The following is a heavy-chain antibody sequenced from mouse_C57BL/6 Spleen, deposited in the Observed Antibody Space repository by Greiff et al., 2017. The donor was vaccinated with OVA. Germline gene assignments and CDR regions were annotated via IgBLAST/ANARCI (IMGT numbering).Heavy chain of an antibody. CDR2: ISSGGSYT. CDR3: ARHNYGSSLWYFDV. D-gene: IGHD1-1*01. V-gene: IGHV5-6*01. CDR1: GFTFSSYG. Sequence: EVQVVESGGDLVKPGGSLKLSCAASGFTFSSYGMSWVRQTPDKRLEWVATISSGGSYTYSPESVKGRFTISRDNAKNTLYLQMSSLKSEDIAMYYCARHNYGSSLWYFDVWGTGTTVTVSS. J-gene: IGHJ1*03.